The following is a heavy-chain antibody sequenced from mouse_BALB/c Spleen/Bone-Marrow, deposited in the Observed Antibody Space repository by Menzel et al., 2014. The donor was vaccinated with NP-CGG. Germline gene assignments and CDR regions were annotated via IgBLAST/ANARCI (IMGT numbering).Heavy chain of an antibody. CDR1: GFDFRRYW. V-gene: IGHV4-1*02. CDR2: INPESSTI. D-gene: IGHD2-3*01. J-gene: IGHJ2*01. CDR3: ARLGYYGYFVD. Sequence: EVQLQESGGGLVQPGGSLKLSCAASGFDFRRYWMSWVRQAPGKGLEWIGEINPESSTINYTPSLKDKFIISRDNAKNTLYLQMSKVGSEDTALYYCARLGYYGYFVDWGQGTTLTVSS.